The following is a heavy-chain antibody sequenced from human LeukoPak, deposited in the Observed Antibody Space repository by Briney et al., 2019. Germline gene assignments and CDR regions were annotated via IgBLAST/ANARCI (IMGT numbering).Heavy chain of an antibody. V-gene: IGHV3-48*03. J-gene: IGHJ4*02. CDR1: GFTFSTYE. CDR3: ASAQGPFDY. Sequence: PGRSLRLSCAASGFTFSTYEMNWVRQAPGKGLEWVSYITSSGSTIYYADSVKGRFTMSRDNAKNSLYLQMNSLRAEDTAVYYCASAQGPFDYWGQGILVTVSS. CDR2: ITSSGSTI.